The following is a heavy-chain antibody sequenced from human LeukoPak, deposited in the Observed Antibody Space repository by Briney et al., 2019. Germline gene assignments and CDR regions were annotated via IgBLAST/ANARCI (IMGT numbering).Heavy chain of an antibody. D-gene: IGHD3-22*01. CDR2: IYYSGST. CDR1: GGSISSGGYY. J-gene: IGHJ4*02. CDR3: AREGYYDSSGYSDY. Sequence: TSETLSLTCTVSGGSISSGGYYWSWIRQHPGKGLEWIGYIYYSGSTYYNPSLESRVTISVDTSKNQFSLKLSSVTAADTAVYYCAREGYYDSSGYSDYWGQGTLVTVSS. V-gene: IGHV4-31*03.